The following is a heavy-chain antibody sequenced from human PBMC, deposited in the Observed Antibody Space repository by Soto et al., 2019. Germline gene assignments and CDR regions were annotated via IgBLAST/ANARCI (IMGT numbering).Heavy chain of an antibody. J-gene: IGHJ6*02. CDR1: GFTFSSYG. CDR2: ISYDGSNK. V-gene: IGHV3-30*18. D-gene: IGHD3-3*01. Sequence: GGSLRLSCAASGFTFSSYGMHWVRQAPGKGLEWVAVISYDGSNKYYADSVKGRFTISRDNSKNTLYLQMNSLRAEDTAVYYCAKLGIRNGKYYDFWSGYYKGGYYYYYGMDVWGQGTTVTVSS. CDR3: AKLGIRNGKYYDFWSGYYKGGYYYYYGMDV.